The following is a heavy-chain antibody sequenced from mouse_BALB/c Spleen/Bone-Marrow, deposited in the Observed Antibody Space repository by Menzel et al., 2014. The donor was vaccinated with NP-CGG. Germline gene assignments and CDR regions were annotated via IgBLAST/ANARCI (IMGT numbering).Heavy chain of an antibody. D-gene: IGHD4-1*01. CDR2: IVPSSGYT. CDR1: GCTFTTYT. J-gene: IGHJ3*01. V-gene: IGHV1-4*02. Sequence: QVQLQQSGAELARPGASVKMSCKASGCTFTTYTIQWVKRRPGQGLEWIGYIVPSSGYTDYNQKFKDKTSLTADKSSNTAYIQLSSLTSADSAVYYCAREARTGAWFAYWGQGTLVTVSA. CDR3: AREARTGAWFAY.